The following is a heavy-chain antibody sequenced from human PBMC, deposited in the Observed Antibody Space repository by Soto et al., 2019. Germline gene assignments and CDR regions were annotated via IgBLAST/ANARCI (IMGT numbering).Heavy chain of an antibody. D-gene: IGHD2-2*01. Sequence: APVKVSCKASGGTFSTHGISWVRQAPGQGLEWMGGIIPIFGTTNYAHKFQGRVTITADKSTSTAYMELSSLRSEDTAVYYCVRDIVVAPGAFNYGMDVWGQGSMVTVSS. CDR2: IIPIFGTT. J-gene: IGHJ6*02. CDR1: GGTFSTHG. V-gene: IGHV1-69*06. CDR3: VRDIVVAPGAFNYGMDV.